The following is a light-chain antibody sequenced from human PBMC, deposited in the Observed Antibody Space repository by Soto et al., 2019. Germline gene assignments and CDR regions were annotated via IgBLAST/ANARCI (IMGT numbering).Light chain of an antibody. Sequence: IPMTQSPSSVSASVGDRVTITCRASQGISTWLAWYQQKPGKAPKLLIYTASKLQSGVPSRFSGSGSGADFTLTISSLQPEDVATYYGQQANSFPFTFGPGTKVDIK. CDR2: TAS. CDR1: QGISTW. CDR3: QQANSFPFT. J-gene: IGKJ3*01. V-gene: IGKV1-12*01.